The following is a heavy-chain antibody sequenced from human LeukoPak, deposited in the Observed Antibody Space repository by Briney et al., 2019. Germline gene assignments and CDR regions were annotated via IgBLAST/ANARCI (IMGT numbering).Heavy chain of an antibody. CDR3: ARKRESWYYDY. V-gene: IGHV1-46*01. J-gene: IGHJ4*02. D-gene: IGHD6-13*01. CDR1: GYTFTTYY. CDR2: IDSSGGRT. Sequence: ASVKVSCKASGYTFTTYYIHWMRQAPGQGPEWMGTIDSSGGRTNYAQKLQGRVTMTTDTSTSTAYMELRSLRSDDTAVYYCARKRESWYYDYWGQGTLVTVSS.